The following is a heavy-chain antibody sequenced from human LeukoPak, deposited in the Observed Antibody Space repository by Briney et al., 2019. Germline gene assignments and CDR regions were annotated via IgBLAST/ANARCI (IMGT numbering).Heavy chain of an antibody. CDR2: INAGNGNT. Sequence: ASVEVSCKASGYTFTSYAMHWVRQAPGQRLEWMGWINAGNGNTKYSQKFQGRVTITRDTSASTAYMELSSLRSEDTAVYYCARDRRPQLVQTEIDYWGQGTLVTVSS. J-gene: IGHJ4*02. D-gene: IGHD6-13*01. CDR3: ARDRRPQLVQTEIDY. CDR1: GYTFTSYA. V-gene: IGHV1-3*01.